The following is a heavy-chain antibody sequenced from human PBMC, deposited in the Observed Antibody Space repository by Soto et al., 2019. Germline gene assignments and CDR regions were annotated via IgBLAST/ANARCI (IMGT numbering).Heavy chain of an antibody. V-gene: IGHV3-30*03. D-gene: IGHD1-1*01. CDR3: ASDGFAQTGAAFRAPPYFDH. Sequence: QVQLVESGGGVVQPGRSLRLSCGASGFTFSNYVMHWVRQAPGRGPRWVASITFDGKTKYYGDSVKGRVTISRDNSKNMLFLQMDRLRTDDTAVFYCASDGFAQTGAAFRAPPYFDHWGQGTLVTVSS. J-gene: IGHJ4*02. CDR1: GFTFSNYV. CDR2: ITFDGKTK.